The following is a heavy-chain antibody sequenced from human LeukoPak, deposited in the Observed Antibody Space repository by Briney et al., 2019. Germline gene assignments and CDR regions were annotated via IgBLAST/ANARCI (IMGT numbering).Heavy chain of an antibody. D-gene: IGHD5-24*01. CDR1: GYTFTSYW. J-gene: IGHJ4*02. CDR3: ARRGDGYNLNFDY. Sequence: GESLKIPCKGTGYTFTSYWISCVRQMPEKSLEWNGIIYPGDSVTRYNPSFQGQVTISANKSISTAYLQWSSLKASDTAMYYCARRGDGYNLNFDYWGQGTLVTVSS. CDR2: IYPGDSVT. V-gene: IGHV5-51*01.